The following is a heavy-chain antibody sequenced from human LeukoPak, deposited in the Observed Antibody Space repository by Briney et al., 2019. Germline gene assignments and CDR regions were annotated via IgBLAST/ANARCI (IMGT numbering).Heavy chain of an antibody. CDR2: ISGSGGST. J-gene: IGHJ4*02. D-gene: IGHD6-19*01. CDR3: AKSINSYSSGWDYFDY. Sequence: QAGGSLRLSCAASGFTFSTYAMSWVRRAPGKGLEWVSAISGSGGSTYYADSVKDRFTISRDNSKNTLYLQMNSLRAEDTAVYYCAKSINSYSSGWDYFDYWGQGTLVTVSS. CDR1: GFTFSTYA. V-gene: IGHV3-23*01.